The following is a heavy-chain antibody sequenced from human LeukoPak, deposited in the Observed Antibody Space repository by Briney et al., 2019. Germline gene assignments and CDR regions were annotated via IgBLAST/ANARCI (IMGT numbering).Heavy chain of an antibody. Sequence: ASVKVSCKASGYSFSGFFIHWVRQAPGQGLGWMGWISPNRGDTNYAQKFKGRVTMTTDTSLNTIYMQLSSLRLDDTAVYFCARGSVLGTSSWFDPWGQGTLVAVSS. D-gene: IGHD6-19*01. CDR1: GYSFSGFF. CDR2: ISPNRGDT. V-gene: IGHV1-2*02. CDR3: ARGSVLGTSSWFDP. J-gene: IGHJ5*02.